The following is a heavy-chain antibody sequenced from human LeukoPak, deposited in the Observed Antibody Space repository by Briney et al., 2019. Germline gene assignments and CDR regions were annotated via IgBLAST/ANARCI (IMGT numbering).Heavy chain of an antibody. V-gene: IGHV4-39*01. D-gene: IGHD6-13*01. CDR3: PRLSIAAAASDY. CDR1: SGSISSSSYN. Sequence: PSETLSLTCSVSSGSISSSSYNWGWIRQPPGKGLEWIGSIYYSGSTYYNPSLKSRVTISVDTSKNQFSLKLSSVTAADTAVYYWPRLSIAAAASDYWGQGTLVTVSS. CDR2: IYYSGST. J-gene: IGHJ4*02.